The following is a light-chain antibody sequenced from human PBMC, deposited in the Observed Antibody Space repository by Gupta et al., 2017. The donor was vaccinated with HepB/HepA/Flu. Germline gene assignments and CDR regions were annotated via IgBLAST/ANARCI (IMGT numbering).Light chain of an antibody. CDR3: QQSYRTPRFT. V-gene: IGKV1-39*01. Sequence: DIQMTQSPSSLSASVGDRVTITCRASQSISSYLNWYQQKPGKAPKLLIYAASSLQSGVPSRFSGSGSGTDFTLTISSLQPEDFATYYCQQSYRTPRFTF. CDR1: QSISSY. J-gene: IGKJ3*01. CDR2: AAS.